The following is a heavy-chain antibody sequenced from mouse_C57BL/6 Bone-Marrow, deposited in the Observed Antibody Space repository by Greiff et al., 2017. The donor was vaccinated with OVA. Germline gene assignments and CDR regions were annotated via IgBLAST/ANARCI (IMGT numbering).Heavy chain of an antibody. D-gene: IGHD1-3*01. CDR1: GYSFTSYY. Sequence: VHGVESGPELVKPGASVKISCEASGYSFTSYYIHWVKQRPGQGLEWIGWIYPGSGNTKYNEKFKGKATLTADTSSSTAYMQLSSLTSEDSAVYYCARRGLRFAHWGQGTLVTVSA. V-gene: IGHV1-66*01. CDR3: ARRGLRFAH. CDR2: IYPGSGNT. J-gene: IGHJ3*01.